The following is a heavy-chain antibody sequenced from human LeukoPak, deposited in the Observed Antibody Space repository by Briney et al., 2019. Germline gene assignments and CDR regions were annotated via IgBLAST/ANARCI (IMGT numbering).Heavy chain of an antibody. D-gene: IGHD3-3*02. CDR3: SKERTISGYPPLS. J-gene: IGHJ5*02. CDR1: GFTFSSYA. V-gene: IGHV3-23*01. CDR2: ISGSGGST. Sequence: GSLRLSCAASGFTFSSYAMSWVRQAPGKGLEWVSAISGSGGSTYYADSVKGRFTISRDNSKSTLHLQMNSLIAEDTAVNYCSKERTISGYPPLSWGRATLLT.